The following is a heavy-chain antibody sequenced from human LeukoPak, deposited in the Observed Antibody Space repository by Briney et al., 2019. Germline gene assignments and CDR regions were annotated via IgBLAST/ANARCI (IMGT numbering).Heavy chain of an antibody. CDR1: GYTFTGCY. CDR3: ARRNGITIFGVVRGTEFDP. CDR2: INPNSGGT. J-gene: IGHJ5*02. Sequence: ASVKVSCKASGYTFTGCYMHWVRQAPGQGLEWMGWINPNSGGTNYAQKFQGRVTMTRDTSISTAYMELSRLRSDDTAVYYCARRNGITIFGVVRGTEFDPWGQGTLVTVSS. V-gene: IGHV1-2*02. D-gene: IGHD3-3*01.